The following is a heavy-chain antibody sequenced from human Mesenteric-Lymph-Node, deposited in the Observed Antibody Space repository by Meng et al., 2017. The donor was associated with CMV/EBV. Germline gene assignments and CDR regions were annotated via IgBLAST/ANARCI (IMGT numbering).Heavy chain of an antibody. Sequence: QVQRGQSGAEVKKPGASARVSCTASGYTFIDYDINWVRQAPGQGLEWLGRINPKTGGRSYAQNFQGRVTMTRDTSINTAYMEVNRLDSDDTAMYYCARDRDTDWYSPFDYWGPGTLVTVSS. CDR2: INPKTGGR. CDR3: ARDRDTDWYSPFDY. J-gene: IGHJ4*02. V-gene: IGHV1-2*06. D-gene: IGHD3-9*01. CDR1: GYTFIDYD.